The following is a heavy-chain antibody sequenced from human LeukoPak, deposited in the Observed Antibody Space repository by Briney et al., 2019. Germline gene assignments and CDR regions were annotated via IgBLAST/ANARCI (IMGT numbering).Heavy chain of an antibody. J-gene: IGHJ6*03. CDR2: IYTSGST. V-gene: IGHV4-4*07. CDR3: ARHRYYDSSGYYGNYYYMDV. CDR1: GGSISSYY. D-gene: IGHD3-22*01. Sequence: SETLSLTCTVSGGSISSYYWSWIRQPAGKGLEWIGRIYTSGSTNYNPSLKSRVTMSVDTSKNQFSLKLSSVTAADTAVYYCARHRYYDSSGYYGNYYYMDVWGKGTTVTISS.